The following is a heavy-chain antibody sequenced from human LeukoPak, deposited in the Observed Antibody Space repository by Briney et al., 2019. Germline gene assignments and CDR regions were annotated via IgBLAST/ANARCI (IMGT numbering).Heavy chain of an antibody. D-gene: IGHD6-13*01. CDR3: ARVHSATAAVFSY. J-gene: IGHJ4*02. Sequence: ASVKVCCNASGYTFTCYYKHRVRHAPGPGLEWMGRINPNSGGTNYAHKYQVRVTLTSATAISRAYMELSRLRSDDTAVYYGARVHSATAAVFSYWGQGTLVTVS. CDR2: INPNSGGT. CDR1: GYTFTCYY. V-gene: IGHV1-2*06.